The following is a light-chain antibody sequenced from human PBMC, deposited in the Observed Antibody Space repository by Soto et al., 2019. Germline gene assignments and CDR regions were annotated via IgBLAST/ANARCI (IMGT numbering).Light chain of an antibody. CDR3: QHRMNWPLT. V-gene: IGKV2-28*01. CDR1: QSLLHSNGYNY. CDR2: GAS. Sequence: DIVMTQSPLSLPVTPGEPASISCRSSQSLLHSNGYNYLDWYLQKPGQAPRLLIYGASSRATGIPARFSGSGSETDFTLTISSLEPEDFAVYYCQHRMNWPLTFGQGTRLEIK. J-gene: IGKJ5*01.